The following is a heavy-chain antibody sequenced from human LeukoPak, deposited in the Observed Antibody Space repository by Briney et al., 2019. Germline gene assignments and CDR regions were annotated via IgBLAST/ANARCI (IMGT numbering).Heavy chain of an antibody. Sequence: GGSLRLSCAASGFTFSSYGMHWVRQAPGKGLEWVAVISYDGSNKYYSDSVKGRFTISRDNSKNTLYLQMNSLRAEDTAVYYCAKDPEGWYYYGSGSYSHYYGMDVWGQGTTVTVSS. CDR3: AKDPEGWYYYGSGSYSHYYGMDV. V-gene: IGHV3-30*18. CDR2: ISYDGSNK. D-gene: IGHD3-10*01. J-gene: IGHJ6*02. CDR1: GFTFSSYG.